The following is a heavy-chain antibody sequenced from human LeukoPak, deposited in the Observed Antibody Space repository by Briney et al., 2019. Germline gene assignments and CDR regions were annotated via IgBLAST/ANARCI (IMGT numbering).Heavy chain of an antibody. V-gene: IGHV3-7*03. J-gene: IGHJ4*02. Sequence: GGSLRLSCAASGFTFNTYWMSWVRQAPGKGLEWVANIKQDGSEKYYVDSVKGRFTISRDNAKNSLYLQMNSLRAEDTAVYYCAKDGSYYDFDYWGQGTLVTVSS. CDR2: IKQDGSEK. D-gene: IGHD1-26*01. CDR1: GFTFNTYW. CDR3: AKDGSYYDFDY.